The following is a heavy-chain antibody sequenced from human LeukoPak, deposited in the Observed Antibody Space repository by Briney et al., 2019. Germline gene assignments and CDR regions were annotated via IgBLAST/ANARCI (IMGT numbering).Heavy chain of an antibody. J-gene: IGHJ3*02. CDR2: INPNSGGT. V-gene: IGHV1-2*02. CDR1: GYTFTGYY. CDR3: ARVIVVVPAATMVAFDI. D-gene: IGHD2-2*01. Sequence: ASVKVSCKASGYTFTGYYMHWVRQAPGQGLEWMGWINPNSGGTNYAQKFQGRVTMTRDTSISTAYMELSRLRSDDTAVYYCARVIVVVPAATMVAFDIWGQGTMVTVSS.